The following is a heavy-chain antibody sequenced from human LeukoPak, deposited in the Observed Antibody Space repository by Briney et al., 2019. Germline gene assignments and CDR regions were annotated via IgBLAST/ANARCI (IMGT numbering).Heavy chain of an antibody. V-gene: IGHV3-7*01. J-gene: IGHJ3*02. CDR1: GFSFRSHW. CDR3: ATISAQTFGI. D-gene: IGHD5-24*01. CDR2: IKPDGSDK. Sequence: GGSLRLSCVVSGFSFRSHWVNWVRQSPGKGLEWVANIKPDGSDKYYVDSARGRFTVSRDNAKNSAFLQMNSLRAEDTAIYYCATISAQTFGIWGQGTLVSVSS.